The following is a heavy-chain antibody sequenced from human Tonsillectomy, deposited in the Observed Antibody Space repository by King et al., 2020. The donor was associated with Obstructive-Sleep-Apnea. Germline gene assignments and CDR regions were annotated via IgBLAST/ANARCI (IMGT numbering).Heavy chain of an antibody. J-gene: IGHJ5*02. CDR2: IYYSGSA. D-gene: IGHD3-22*01. Sequence: VQLQESGPGLVKPSETLSLACTVSGGSISSYYWSWIRQPPGKGLEWIGYIYYSGSANYNPSLKSRVTLSVDTSKNQFSLRLTSATAADTAIYYCARDGYYHNNGPYNWFDPWGQGTLVTVSS. V-gene: IGHV4-59*01. CDR3: ARDGYYHNNGPYNWFDP. CDR1: GGSISSYY.